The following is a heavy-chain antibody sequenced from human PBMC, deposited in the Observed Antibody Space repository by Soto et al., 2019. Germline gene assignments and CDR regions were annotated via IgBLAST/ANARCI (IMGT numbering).Heavy chain of an antibody. D-gene: IGHD2-2*02. CDR1: GYTFTGYY. V-gene: IGHV1-2*04. Sequence: RASVKVSCKASGYTFTGYYMHWVRQAPGQGLEWMGWINPNSGGTNYAQKFQGWVTMTRDTSISTAYMELSRLRSDDTAVYYCARGIGEYQLLYENWFDPWGQGTLVTVSS. CDR2: INPNSGGT. J-gene: IGHJ5*02. CDR3: ARGIGEYQLLYENWFDP.